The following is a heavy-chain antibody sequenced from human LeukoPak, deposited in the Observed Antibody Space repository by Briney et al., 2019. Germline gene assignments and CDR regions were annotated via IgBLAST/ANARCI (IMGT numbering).Heavy chain of an antibody. D-gene: IGHD2-15*01. J-gene: IGHJ3*02. CDR3: VRYCNGGNCYRDVFDI. Sequence: GESLRLSCAASGFTFANYNFNWVRQAPGKGLEWVALIWYDGNNKEYTDSVKGRFTISRDNSKDTLYLQMNSLRAEDTAVYYCVRYCNGGNCYRDVFDIWGQGTMVTVSS. CDR1: GFTFANYN. V-gene: IGHV3-33*08. CDR2: IWYDGNNK.